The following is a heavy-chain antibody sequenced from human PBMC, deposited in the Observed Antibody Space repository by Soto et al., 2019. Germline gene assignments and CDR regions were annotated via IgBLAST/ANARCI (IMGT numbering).Heavy chain of an antibody. CDR1: GFTFSSYW. V-gene: IGHV3-7*01. CDR3: ARDTACYYDFWSGYFCSVYFDY. D-gene: IGHD3-3*01. Sequence: PGGSLRLSCAASGFTFSSYWMSWVRQAPGKGLEWVANIKQDGSEKYYVGSVKGRFTISRDNAKNSLYLQMNSLRAEDTAVYYCARDTACYYDFWSGYFCSVYFDYWGQGTLVTVSS. J-gene: IGHJ4*02. CDR2: IKQDGSEK.